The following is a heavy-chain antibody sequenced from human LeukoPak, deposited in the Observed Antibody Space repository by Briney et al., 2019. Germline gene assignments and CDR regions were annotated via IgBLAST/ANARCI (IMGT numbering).Heavy chain of an antibody. V-gene: IGHV1-69*01. J-gene: IGHJ4*02. CDR1: GGTFSSYA. D-gene: IGHD3-9*01. CDR3: AAGNDWLSPLDY. Sequence: SVKVSCKASGGTFSSYAISWVRQATGQGLEWMGGIIPIFGTANYAQKFQGRVTITADESTSTAYMELSSLRSEDTAVYYCAAGNDWLSPLDYWGQGTLVTVSS. CDR2: IIPIFGTA.